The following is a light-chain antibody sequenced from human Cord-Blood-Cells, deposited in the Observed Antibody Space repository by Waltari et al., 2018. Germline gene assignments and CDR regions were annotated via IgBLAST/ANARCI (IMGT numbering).Light chain of an antibody. Sequence: QSALTQPASVSGSPGQSITIPCTGTSSDVGSYNLVPWYQQHPGKAPKLMIYEGSKRPSGVSNRFSGSKSGNTASLTISGLQAEDEADYYCCSHAGSSTWVFGGGTKLTVL. CDR2: EGS. J-gene: IGLJ3*02. CDR3: CSHAGSSTWV. V-gene: IGLV2-23*01. CDR1: SSDVGSYNL.